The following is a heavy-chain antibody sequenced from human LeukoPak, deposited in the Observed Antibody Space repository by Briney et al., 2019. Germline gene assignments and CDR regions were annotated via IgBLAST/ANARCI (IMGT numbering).Heavy chain of an antibody. CDR2: IYYSGST. CDR1: GGSISSYY. J-gene: IGHJ5*02. Sequence: SETLSLTCTVSGGSISSYYWSWIRQPRGKGLEWIGYIYYSGSTNYNPSLKSRVAVSVDTSKNQFSLKLSSVTAADTAVYYCARIRAAAGLRWFDPWGQGTPVTVSS. V-gene: IGHV4-59*01. D-gene: IGHD6-13*01. CDR3: ARIRAAAGLRWFDP.